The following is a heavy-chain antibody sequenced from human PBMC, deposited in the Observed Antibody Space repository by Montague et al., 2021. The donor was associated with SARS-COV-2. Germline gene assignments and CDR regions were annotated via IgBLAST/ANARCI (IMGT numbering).Heavy chain of an antibody. J-gene: IGHJ4*02. V-gene: IGHV3-9*01. CDR2: ISYNSENT. CDR3: AKDVYYGSGNYWQAFDY. CDR1: GFTFGDYA. D-gene: IGHD3-10*01. Sequence: SMRFSCAASGFTFGDYAMHWVRQTPGKGLEWVSGISYNSENTGYADSVKGRFTISRDNAKNSLYLQMNSLRTDDTALYYCAKDVYYGSGNYWQAFDYWGQGTLVTVSS.